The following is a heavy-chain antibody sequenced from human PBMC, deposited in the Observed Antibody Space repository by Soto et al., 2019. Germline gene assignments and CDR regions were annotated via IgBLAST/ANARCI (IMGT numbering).Heavy chain of an antibody. Sequence: SETLSLTCTVSGGSISSYYWSWIRQPPGKGLEWIGYIYYSGSTNYNPSLKSRVTISVDTSKNQFSLKLSSVTAADTAVYYCASFGVPAALFDYWGQGTLVTVSS. J-gene: IGHJ4*02. V-gene: IGHV4-59*01. CDR3: ASFGVPAALFDY. CDR1: GGSISSYY. CDR2: IYYSGST. D-gene: IGHD2-2*01.